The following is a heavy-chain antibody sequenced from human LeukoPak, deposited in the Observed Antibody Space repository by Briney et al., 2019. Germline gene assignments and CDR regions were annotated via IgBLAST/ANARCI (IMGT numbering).Heavy chain of an antibody. CDR2: IYPGDSDT. V-gene: IGHV5-51*01. D-gene: IGHD1-26*01. CDR1: GYSFSSYW. CDR3: ARRSLSSYNWFDP. Sequence: GESLKISCKGSGYSFSSYWIGWVRQRPGKGLEWMGIIYPGDSDTRYSPSFQGQVTISADKSISTAYVEWRSLKASDTAMYYCARRSLSSYNWFDPWGQGTLVTVSS. J-gene: IGHJ5*02.